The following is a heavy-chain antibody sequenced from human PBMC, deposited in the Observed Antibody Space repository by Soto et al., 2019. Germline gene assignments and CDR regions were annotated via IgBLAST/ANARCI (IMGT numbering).Heavy chain of an antibody. D-gene: IGHD2-15*01. CDR2: INHSGST. Sequence: SETLSLTCAVYGGSFSGYYWSWIRQPPGKGLEWIGEINHSGSTNYNPSLKSRVTISVDTSKNQFSLKLSSVTAADTAVYYCARGNRGGCSCGSCYSPPGYHYWGQGTLVTVSS. CDR1: GGSFSGYY. CDR3: ARGNRGGCSCGSCYSPPGYHY. V-gene: IGHV4-34*01. J-gene: IGHJ4*02.